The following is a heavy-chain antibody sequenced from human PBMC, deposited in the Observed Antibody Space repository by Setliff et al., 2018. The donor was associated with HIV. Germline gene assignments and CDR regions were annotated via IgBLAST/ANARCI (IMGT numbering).Heavy chain of an antibody. J-gene: IGHJ4*02. CDR2: IYPGDSDT. CDR1: GYSFMSYW. CDR3: ARPRWYSSGWYFDY. Sequence: GESLKISCKASGYSFMSYWIGWVRQMPGKGLEWMGLIYPGDSDTRYSPSFQGQVTFSADKTVSTAYLQWSSLKPSDTAMYYCARPRWYSSGWYFDYWGQGTMVTVSS. D-gene: IGHD6-19*01. V-gene: IGHV5-51*01.